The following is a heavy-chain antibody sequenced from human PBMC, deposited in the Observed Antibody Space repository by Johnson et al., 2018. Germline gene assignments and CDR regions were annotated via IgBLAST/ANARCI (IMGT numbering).Heavy chain of an antibody. CDR2: ISGSGGST. V-gene: IGHV3-23*04. Sequence: VELVESGGGLVQPGGSLRLSCAASGFTFSTYAMSWVRQAPGKGLEWVSAISGSGGSTDYADSVKGRFTISRDNSKNTLYLQMNSLRAEDTAVYYCAKDRQWLVTSLEHWGQGTLVTVSS. CDR3: AKDRQWLVTSLEH. CDR1: GFTFSTYA. J-gene: IGHJ1*01. D-gene: IGHD6-19*01.